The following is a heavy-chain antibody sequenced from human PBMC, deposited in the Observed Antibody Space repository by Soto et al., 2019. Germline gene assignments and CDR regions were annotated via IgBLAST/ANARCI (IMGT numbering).Heavy chain of an antibody. CDR2: IIPIFGTT. CDR1: GGTFSNYA. V-gene: IGHV1-69*12. J-gene: IGHJ4*02. CDR3: ARVSSSWYKDYLDY. Sequence: QVQLVQSGAEVKKPGSSVKVSCKASGGTFSNYAISWVRQAPGQGLEWMGGIIPIFGTTNYAQRFQGRGTITAEAPTSTREMELSSLRSEDTAVYYCARVSSSWYKDYLDYWGQGTLVTVSS. D-gene: IGHD6-13*01.